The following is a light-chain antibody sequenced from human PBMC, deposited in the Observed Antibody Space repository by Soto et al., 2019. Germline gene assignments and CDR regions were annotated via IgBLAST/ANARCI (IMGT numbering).Light chain of an antibody. CDR2: YAS. Sequence: IVLTQSPGTLSLSPGERATLSCRASQSIISSSLAWYQQKPGQAPRLLISYASSRATGIPDRFSGSGSGTDFTLTISRLEPEDFAVYYCQQYGSSGTFGQGTKVDIK. CDR1: QSIISSS. J-gene: IGKJ1*01. V-gene: IGKV3-20*01. CDR3: QQYGSSGT.